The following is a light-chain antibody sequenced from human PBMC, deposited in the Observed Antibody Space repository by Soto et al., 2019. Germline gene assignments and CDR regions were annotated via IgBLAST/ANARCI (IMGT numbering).Light chain of an antibody. J-gene: IGKJ2*01. Sequence: DLQMTQSPSTLSASVGDRVTITCRASQSISSLLAWYQQKPGKAPKVLIYDASNLESGAPSRFSGSGSGTEFTLTISSLQPDDFATYYCQQYNSYSHTFGQGTKLEIK. CDR1: QSISSL. CDR2: DAS. V-gene: IGKV1-5*01. CDR3: QQYNSYSHT.